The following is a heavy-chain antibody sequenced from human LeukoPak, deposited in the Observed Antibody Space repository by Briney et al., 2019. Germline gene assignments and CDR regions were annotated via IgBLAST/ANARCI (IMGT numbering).Heavy chain of an antibody. CDR3: ARAALFGVAGHDNWFDP. Sequence: GESLKISCKGSGYTFTSYWIAWVRQMPGKGLEWMGIIYPGDSDTRYSPSFQGQVTISADKSISTAYLQWSSLKASDTAMYYCARAALFGVAGHDNWFDPWGQGTLVTVSS. J-gene: IGHJ5*02. CDR1: GYTFTSYW. V-gene: IGHV5-51*01. CDR2: IYPGDSDT. D-gene: IGHD3-3*01.